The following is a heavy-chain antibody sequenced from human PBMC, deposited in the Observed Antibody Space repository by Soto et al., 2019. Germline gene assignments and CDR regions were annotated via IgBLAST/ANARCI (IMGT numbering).Heavy chain of an antibody. V-gene: IGHV4-30-4*01. D-gene: IGHD3-10*01. CDR1: GGSISSGDFC. Sequence: QVQLQESGPGLVKPSQTLSLTCTVSGGSISSGDFCWSWIRQPPGKGLEWIGYIYYSGSTYYNPSLTSRVTFSVDTSKNQFSLKLSSVTAADTAVYYCARAGGLRSKWFYPWGQGTLVTVSS. J-gene: IGHJ5*02. CDR3: ARAGGLRSKWFYP. CDR2: IYYSGST.